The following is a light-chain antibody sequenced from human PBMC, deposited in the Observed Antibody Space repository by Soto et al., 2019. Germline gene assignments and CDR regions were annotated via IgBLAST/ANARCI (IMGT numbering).Light chain of an antibody. CDR3: QQYGSSPGT. V-gene: IGKV3-20*01. CDR1: QTVSSSF. J-gene: IGKJ1*01. CDR2: GAS. Sequence: EIVLTQSPGTLSLSPGEGATLSCRASQTVSSSFLAWYQQKAGQAPRLLIYGASSRATGIPDRFSGSGSGTHFTLTITRLEPEDFAVYYCQQYGSSPGTFGQGTKVEIK.